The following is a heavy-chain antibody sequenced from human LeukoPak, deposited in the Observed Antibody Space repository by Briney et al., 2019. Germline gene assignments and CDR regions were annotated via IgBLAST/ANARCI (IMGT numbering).Heavy chain of an antibody. J-gene: IGHJ3*02. Sequence: TGGSLRLSCAVSGFTFSSYSMNWVRQAPGKGLEWVSSISSSSSYIYYADSVKGRFTISRDNAKNSLYLQMNSLRAEDTAVYYCARAEEWHGGAFDIWGQGTMVTVSS. CDR1: GFTFSSYS. V-gene: IGHV3-21*01. CDR3: ARAEEWHGGAFDI. D-gene: IGHD3-3*01. CDR2: ISSSSSYI.